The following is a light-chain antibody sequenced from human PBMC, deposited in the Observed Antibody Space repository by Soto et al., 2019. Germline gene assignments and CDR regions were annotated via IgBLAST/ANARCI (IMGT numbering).Light chain of an antibody. CDR1: SSDVGGYNY. V-gene: IGLV2-8*01. CDR2: EVN. Sequence: SALTQPPSASGSPAQSVAISCTGTSSDVGGYNYVSWYQQHPGKAPKLMIYEVNKRPSGVPDRFSGSKSGNTASLTVSGLQAEDEADYYCSSYAGSSNVFGTGTKVTVL. J-gene: IGLJ1*01. CDR3: SSYAGSSNV.